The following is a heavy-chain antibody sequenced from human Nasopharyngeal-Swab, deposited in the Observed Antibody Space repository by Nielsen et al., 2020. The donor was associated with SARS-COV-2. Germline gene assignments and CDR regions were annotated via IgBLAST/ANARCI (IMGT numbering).Heavy chain of an antibody. V-gene: IGHV3-7*03. CDR2: IKQDGSEK. CDR3: ARAQVAYSYGYPWFDP. J-gene: IGHJ5*02. D-gene: IGHD5-18*01. Sequence: VRQAPGKGLEWVANIKQDGSEKYYVDSVKGRFTISRDNAKNSLYLQMNGLRAEDTAVYYCARAQVAYSYGYPWFDPWGQGTLVTVSS.